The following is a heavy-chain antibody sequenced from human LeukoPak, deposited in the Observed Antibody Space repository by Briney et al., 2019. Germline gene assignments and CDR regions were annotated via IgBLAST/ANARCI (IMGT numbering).Heavy chain of an antibody. D-gene: IGHD3-22*01. V-gene: IGHV3-48*01. Sequence: GGSLRLSCAASGFTFNTYTMNWVRQAPGKGLEWVSYISGSSGIIDYEDSVRGRFTISRDNAKNSRYRQMNRLRAEDTAVYYCARGSTYYVSSVQVPFDYWGQGTLVTVSS. CDR3: ARGSTYYVSSVQVPFDY. J-gene: IGHJ4*02. CDR1: GFTFNTYT. CDR2: ISGSSGII.